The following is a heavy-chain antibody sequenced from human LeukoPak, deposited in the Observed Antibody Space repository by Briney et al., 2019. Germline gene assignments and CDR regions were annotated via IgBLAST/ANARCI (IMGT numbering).Heavy chain of an antibody. Sequence: SETLSLTCSVSVGFTTYDYWNWLRQPAGKAPEWIGRIHTTGSTNYNPSLKSRLTMTLDKSKKQFSLKVTSMTAADTAFYYCARGGGNRHFDSWGQGILVTVSS. CDR3: ARGGGNRHFDS. J-gene: IGHJ4*02. V-gene: IGHV4-4*07. CDR2: IHTTGST. D-gene: IGHD2-15*01. CDR1: VGFTTYDY.